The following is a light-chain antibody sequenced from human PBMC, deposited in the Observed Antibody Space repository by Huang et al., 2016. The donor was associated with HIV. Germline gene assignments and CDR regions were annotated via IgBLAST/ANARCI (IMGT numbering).Light chain of an antibody. J-gene: IGKJ4*01. Sequence: IQLTQSPSSLSASVGDRVTITCRASQGISTYLAWYQQKPGKAPKFLIYVASTLESGVPSRFSGSGSGTDFTLTISSLQPEDFATYYCQQLKSYPITFGGGTKVEIK. V-gene: IGKV1-9*01. CDR2: VAS. CDR3: QQLKSYPIT. CDR1: QGISTY.